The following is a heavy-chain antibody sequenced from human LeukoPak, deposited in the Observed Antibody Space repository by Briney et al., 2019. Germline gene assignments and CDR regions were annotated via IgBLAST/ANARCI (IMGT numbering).Heavy chain of an antibody. Sequence: GGSLRLSCAASGFTFSTNSMNWVRQAPGKGLEWVSAISGSGGSTYYADSVKGRFTISRDNSKNTLYLQMNSLRAEDTAVYYCAKDATSVYYSYYFDYWGQGTLVTVSS. V-gene: IGHV3-23*01. J-gene: IGHJ4*02. CDR1: GFTFSTNS. D-gene: IGHD3-22*01. CDR2: ISGSGGST. CDR3: AKDATSVYYSYYFDY.